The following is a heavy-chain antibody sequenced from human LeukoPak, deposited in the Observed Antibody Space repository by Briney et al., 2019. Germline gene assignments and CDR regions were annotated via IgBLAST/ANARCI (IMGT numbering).Heavy chain of an antibody. J-gene: IGHJ2*01. CDR2: IYYSGST. V-gene: IGHV4-59*08. CDR1: GGSISSYY. Sequence: PSETLSLTGTVSGGSISSYYWSWIRQPPGEGLEWIGYIYYSGSTNYNPSLKSRVTISVDTSKNQFSLKLSSVTAADTAVYYCARQGGGFWYFDLWGCGTLVTVSS. CDR3: ARQGGGFWYFDL. D-gene: IGHD6-25*01.